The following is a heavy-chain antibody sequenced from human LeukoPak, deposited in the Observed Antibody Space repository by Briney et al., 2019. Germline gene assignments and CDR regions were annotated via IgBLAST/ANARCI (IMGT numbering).Heavy chain of an antibody. V-gene: IGHV5-51*01. Sequence: GESLRISCQGSGYTFTTYWIGWVRQMPGKGLEWMGIIYPGDSDTRYSPSLQGQVTISADKSISTAYLQWSSLKASDTAMYYCARARYCSGGSCYAEYWGQGTLVTVSS. D-gene: IGHD2-15*01. CDR1: GYTFTTYW. CDR2: IYPGDSDT. J-gene: IGHJ4*02. CDR3: ARARYCSGGSCYAEY.